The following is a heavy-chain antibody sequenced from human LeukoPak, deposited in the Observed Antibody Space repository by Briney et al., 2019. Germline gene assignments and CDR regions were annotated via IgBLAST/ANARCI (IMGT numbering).Heavy chain of an antibody. CDR3: ARDIGYCSGGSCYRTGIFDY. J-gene: IGHJ4*02. CDR2: INPNSGGT. CDR1: GYTFTGYY. Sequence: ASVKVSCKASGYTFTGYYMHWVRQAPGQGLEWMGWINPNSGGTNYAQKFQGRVTMTRDTSISTAYMELSRLRSDDTAVYYCARDIGYCSGGSCYRTGIFDYWGQGTLVTVSS. V-gene: IGHV1-2*02. D-gene: IGHD2-15*01.